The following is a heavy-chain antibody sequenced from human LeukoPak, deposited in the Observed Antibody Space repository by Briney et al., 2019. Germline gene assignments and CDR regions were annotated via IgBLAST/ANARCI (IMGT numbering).Heavy chain of an antibody. CDR2: INPNSGGT. CDR3: ASSSSWYMYYYYYMDV. V-gene: IGHV1-2*02. D-gene: IGHD6-13*01. J-gene: IGHJ6*03. Sequence: ASVKVSCKASGYTFTDYYMHWVRQAPGQGLEWMGWINPNSGGTNYAQKFQGRVTMTRDTSISTAYMELSRLRSDDTAVYYCASSSSWYMYYYYYMDVWGKGTTVTVSS. CDR1: GYTFTDYY.